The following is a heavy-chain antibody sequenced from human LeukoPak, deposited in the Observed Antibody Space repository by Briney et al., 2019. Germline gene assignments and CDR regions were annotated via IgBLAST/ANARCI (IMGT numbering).Heavy chain of an antibody. CDR3: ARGGRSSGYYTTPRVYYYYGMDV. Sequence: SETLSLTCTVSGGSIRSSYYYWGWIRQPPGKGLEWIGSIYDSGSTYYNPSLKSRVTISVDTSKNQFSLKLSSVTAADTAVYYCARGGRSSGYYTTPRVYYYYGMDVWGQGTTVTVSS. J-gene: IGHJ6*02. D-gene: IGHD3-22*01. V-gene: IGHV4-39*07. CDR1: GGSIRSSYYY. CDR2: IYDSGST.